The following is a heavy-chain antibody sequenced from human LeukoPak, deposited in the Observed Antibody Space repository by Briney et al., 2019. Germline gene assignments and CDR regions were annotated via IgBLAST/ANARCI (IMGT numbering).Heavy chain of an antibody. Sequence: PSETLSLTCTVSGGSISSYYWSWIRQPPGKGLEWIGYIYYSGSTNYNPSLTSRVTISVDTSKNQFSLKLSSVTAADTAVYYCASAPILGYCSGGSCYPGGYFDYWGQGTLVTVSS. V-gene: IGHV4-59*01. CDR1: GGSISSYY. CDR2: IYYSGST. D-gene: IGHD2-15*01. J-gene: IGHJ4*02. CDR3: ASAPILGYCSGGSCYPGGYFDY.